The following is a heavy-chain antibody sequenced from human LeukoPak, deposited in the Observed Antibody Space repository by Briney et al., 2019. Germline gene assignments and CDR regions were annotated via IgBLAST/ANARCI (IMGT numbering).Heavy chain of an antibody. Sequence: SETLSLTCTVSGDSINSSDYYWACIRQPPGEGLEWIGTIYYSGSTYYKSSLKSRLTISVDSSKNQFSLKMISVTAADTGVYYCARHGNWDPFDYWGQGALVTVSS. CDR1: GDSINSSDYY. CDR3: ARHGNWDPFDY. J-gene: IGHJ4*02. V-gene: IGHV4-39*01. D-gene: IGHD7-27*01. CDR2: IYYSGST.